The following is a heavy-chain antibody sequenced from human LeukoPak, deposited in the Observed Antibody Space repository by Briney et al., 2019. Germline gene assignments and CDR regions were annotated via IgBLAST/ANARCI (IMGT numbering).Heavy chain of an antibody. D-gene: IGHD3-10*01. CDR3: AREPWFADNYDRELEYFQH. CDR2: IYTSGST. Sequence: SETLSLTCTVSGGSISSGSYYWSWIRQPAGKGLEWIGRIYTSGSTNYNPSLKSRVTISVDTSKNQFSLKLSSVTAADTAVYYCAREPWFADNYDRELEYFQHWGQGTLVTVSS. V-gene: IGHV4-61*02. CDR1: GGSISSGSYY. J-gene: IGHJ1*01.